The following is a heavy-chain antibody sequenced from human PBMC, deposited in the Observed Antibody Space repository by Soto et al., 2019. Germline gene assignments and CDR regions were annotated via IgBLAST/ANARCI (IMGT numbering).Heavy chain of an antibody. CDR2: IKQDGSEK. Sequence: GGSLILSCAASGFTFSSYWMSWVRQAPGKGLEWVANIKQDGSEKYYVDSVKGRFTTSRDNAKNSLYLQMNSLRAEDTAVYYCARVARAEWLLYSVDAFDIWGQGTMVTVSS. D-gene: IGHD3-3*01. V-gene: IGHV3-7*05. CDR3: ARVARAEWLLYSVDAFDI. J-gene: IGHJ3*02. CDR1: GFTFSSYW.